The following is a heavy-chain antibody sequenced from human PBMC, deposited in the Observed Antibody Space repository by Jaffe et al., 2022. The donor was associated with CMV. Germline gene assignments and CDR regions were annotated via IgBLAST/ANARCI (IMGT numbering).Heavy chain of an antibody. CDR1: GGSISSSNW. CDR2: IYHSGST. V-gene: IGHV4-4*02. Sequence: QVQLQESGPGLVKPSGTLSLTCAVSGGSISSSNWWSWVRQPPGKGLEWIGEIYHSGSTNYNPSLKSRVTISVDKSKNQFSLKLSSVTAADTAVYYCARIEIAVAGTAVDYYYYYYMDVWGKGTTVTVSS. J-gene: IGHJ6*03. CDR3: ARIEIAVAGTAVDYYYYYYMDV. D-gene: IGHD6-19*01.